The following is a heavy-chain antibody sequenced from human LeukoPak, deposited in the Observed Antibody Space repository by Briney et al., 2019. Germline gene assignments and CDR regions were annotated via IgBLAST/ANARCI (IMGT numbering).Heavy chain of an antibody. CDR3: AXAXXXXAHFDY. CDR1: GYTFTSYY. V-gene: IGHV1-46*01. Sequence: ASVKVSCKASGYTFTSYYMHWVRQAPGQGLEWMGXIXXSGXSTXXAQKFQXRXTMTRDTSTSTVYMELSSLRSEDTAVYYCAXAXXXXAHFDYWGQGTLVTVSS. J-gene: IGHJ4*02. CDR2: IXXSGXST.